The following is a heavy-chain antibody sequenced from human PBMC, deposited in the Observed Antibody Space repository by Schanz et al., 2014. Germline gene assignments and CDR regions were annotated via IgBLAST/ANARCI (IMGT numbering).Heavy chain of an antibody. J-gene: IGHJ4*02. V-gene: IGHV3-48*03. CDR2: ISGTTTYT. Sequence: DVQLLESGGGLVQPGGSLRLSCAASGFTFNSYAMTWVRQAPGKGLEWVSYISGTTTYTNYADSVKGRFTISRDNAKNTLYLQMNSLRADDTAVYFCARAHGNNWYGKGLDYWGQGTQVTVSS. D-gene: IGHD1-1*01. CDR1: GFTFNSYA. CDR3: ARAHGNNWYGKGLDY.